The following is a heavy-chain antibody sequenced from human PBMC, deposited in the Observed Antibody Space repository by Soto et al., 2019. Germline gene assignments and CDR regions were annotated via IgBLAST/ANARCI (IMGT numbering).Heavy chain of an antibody. J-gene: IGHJ5*02. CDR3: TRPTLFYYDSSGQSAWFDP. D-gene: IGHD3-22*01. CDR2: ISAGSGKA. CDR1: GYSFTSYA. Sequence: ASVKVSCKASGYSFTSYAIHWVRQVPGQRLEWMGWISAGSGKAKYAQNFQGRLTITRDTSATTAYMELSSLRSEDTAVYYCTRPTLFYYDSSGQSAWFDPWGQGTLVTVSS. V-gene: IGHV1-3*01.